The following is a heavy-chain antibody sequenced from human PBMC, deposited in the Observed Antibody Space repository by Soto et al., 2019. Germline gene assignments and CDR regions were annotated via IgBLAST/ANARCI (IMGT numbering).Heavy chain of an antibody. CDR2: ISGSGGST. CDR1: GFTFSSYA. V-gene: IGHV3-23*01. J-gene: IGHJ6*03. Sequence: AGGSLRLSCAASGFTFSSYAMSWVRQAPGKGLEWVSAISGSGGSTYYADSVKGRFTISRDNSKNTLYLQMNSLRAEDTAVYYCAKDSGLYYDFWSGYYTGNVPFYYYYMDVWGTGTTVTVSS. CDR3: AKDSGLYYDFWSGYYTGNVPFYYYYMDV. D-gene: IGHD3-3*01.